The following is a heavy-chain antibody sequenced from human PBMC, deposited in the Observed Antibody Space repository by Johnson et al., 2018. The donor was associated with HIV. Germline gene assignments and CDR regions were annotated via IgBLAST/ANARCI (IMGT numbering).Heavy chain of an antibody. CDR2: IKSKTDGGTT. D-gene: IGHD6-13*01. V-gene: IGHV3-15*01. CDR1: GFTFSNAW. CDR3: TTMGLGSSSWRYDAFDI. J-gene: IGHJ3*02. Sequence: VQLVESGGGLVKPGGSLRLSCAASGFTFSNAWMSWVRQAPGMGLEWIGHIKSKTDGGTTDNAAPVKGRFTISRDDSKNTLYLQMNSLKTEDTAVYYCTTMGLGSSSWRYDAFDIWGQGTMVTVSS.